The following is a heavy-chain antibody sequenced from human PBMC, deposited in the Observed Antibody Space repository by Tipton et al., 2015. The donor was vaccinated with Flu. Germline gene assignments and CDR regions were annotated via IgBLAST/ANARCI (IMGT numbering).Heavy chain of an antibody. CDR3: ARDDFSRPGALEY. Sequence: TLSLTCTVSGGSISSYYWTWIRQPPGKGLEWIGYKYYSGSTNYNPSLKSRVTISVDRSKNQFSLRLISVTAADTAVYYCARDDFSRPGALEYWGQGIPVTVSS. CDR2: KYYSGST. J-gene: IGHJ4*02. CDR1: GGSISSYY. V-gene: IGHV4-59*01. D-gene: IGHD2-21*02.